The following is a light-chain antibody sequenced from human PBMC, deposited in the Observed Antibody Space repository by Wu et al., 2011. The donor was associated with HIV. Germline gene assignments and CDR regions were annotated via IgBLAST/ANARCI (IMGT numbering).Light chain of an antibody. J-gene: IGKJ1*01. V-gene: IGKV3-20*01. CDR1: QSVNKNY. Sequence: EIVLTQYPGSLSLSPGERASLSCRASQSVNKNYLAWYQQRPGQAPRLLMYGASDRATGVPDRFRGSGSGTDFTLTISRLEREDFAVYFCQQYSSSPRTFGQGTKVEIK. CDR2: GAS. CDR3: QQYSSSPRT.